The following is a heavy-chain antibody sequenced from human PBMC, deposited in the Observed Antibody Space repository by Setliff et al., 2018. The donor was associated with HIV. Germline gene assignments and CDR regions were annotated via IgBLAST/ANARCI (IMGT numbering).Heavy chain of an antibody. CDR1: GDSISFNNIY. CDR3: ARTFGDLKHYNYYYTIDV. V-gene: IGHV4-61*02. CDR2: IDIGGNP. J-gene: IGHJ6*02. D-gene: IGHD3-10*01. Sequence: PSETLSLTCTVSGDSISFNNIYWGWIRQPAGKGLEWIGRIDIGGNPNYNPSLKSRITISRDTSTRQFSLHLTSLPAADTAVYYCARTFGDLKHYNYYYTIDVWGQGTTVTVSS.